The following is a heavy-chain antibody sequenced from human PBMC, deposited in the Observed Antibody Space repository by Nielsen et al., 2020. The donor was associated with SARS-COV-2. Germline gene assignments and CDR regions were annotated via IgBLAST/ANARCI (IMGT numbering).Heavy chain of an antibody. Sequence: GESLKISCAASGFTFDDYGMSWVRQAAGKGLEWVSAVSGDVAHTTYYADSVKGRFTISRDNSKNTLYLQMNSLRAEDTALYYCAKADIPDSSGYYFDYWGQGTLVTVSS. J-gene: IGHJ4*02. D-gene: IGHD6-25*01. CDR2: VSGDVAHTT. CDR1: GFTFDDYG. V-gene: IGHV3-23*01. CDR3: AKADIPDSSGYYFDY.